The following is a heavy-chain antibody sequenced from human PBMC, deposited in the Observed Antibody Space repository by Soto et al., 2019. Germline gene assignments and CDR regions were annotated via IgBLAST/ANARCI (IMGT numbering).Heavy chain of an antibody. CDR1: GGSIFSYY. CDR2: MYTTGGT. CDR3: AGDRPDYFYGMDV. Sequence: SETLSLTCIVYGGSIFSYYWDWIRQPAGKGLEWIGRMYTTGGTISGPPLRSPVTMSVDTSKSQFSLKLSSVTAADTAVYYCAGDRPDYFYGMDVWGQGTTVTVSS. V-gene: IGHV4-4*07. J-gene: IGHJ6*02. D-gene: IGHD6-6*01.